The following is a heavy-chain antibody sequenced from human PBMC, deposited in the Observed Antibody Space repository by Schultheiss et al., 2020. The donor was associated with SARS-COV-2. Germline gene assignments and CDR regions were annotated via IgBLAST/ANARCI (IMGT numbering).Heavy chain of an antibody. Sequence: GGSLRLSCAASGFTFSSYAMSWVRQAPGKGLEWVSAISGSGGSTYYADSVKGRFTISRDNSKNTAYLQMNSLKTEDTAVYYCTTPRVPSSGWYGVGHYYYYGMGVLGQGTTVTCSS. CDR2: ISGSGGST. CDR3: TTPRVPSSGWYGVGHYYYYGMGV. CDR1: GFTFSSYA. V-gene: IGHV3-23*01. J-gene: IGHJ6*02. D-gene: IGHD6-19*01.